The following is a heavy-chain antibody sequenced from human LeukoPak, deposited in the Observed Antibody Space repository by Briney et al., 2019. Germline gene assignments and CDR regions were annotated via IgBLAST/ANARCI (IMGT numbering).Heavy chain of an antibody. Sequence: PGGSLRLSCAASGFTFSSYSMNWVRQAPGKGLEWVSSISSSSSYIYYADSVKGRFTISRDNAKNSLYLQMNSLRAEDTAVYYCARVGIITSNWFDPWGQGTLVTVSS. CDR1: GFTFSSYS. J-gene: IGHJ5*02. CDR3: ARVGIITSNWFDP. V-gene: IGHV3-21*01. CDR2: ISSSSSYI. D-gene: IGHD3-16*01.